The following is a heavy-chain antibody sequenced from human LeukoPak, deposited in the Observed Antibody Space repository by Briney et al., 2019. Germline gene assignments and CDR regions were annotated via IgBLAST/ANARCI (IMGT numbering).Heavy chain of an antibody. CDR3: ARDKNGDYDFDY. CDR2: IYSGGST. D-gene: IGHD4-17*01. J-gene: IGHJ4*02. Sequence: GGSLRLSCAASGFTVSSNYMSWVRQAPGKGLEWVSVIYSGGSTYYADSVKGRFTISRDNSKNTLYLQMNSLRAEDTAVHYCARDKNGDYDFDYWGQGTLVTVSS. CDR1: GFTVSSNY. V-gene: IGHV3-66*01.